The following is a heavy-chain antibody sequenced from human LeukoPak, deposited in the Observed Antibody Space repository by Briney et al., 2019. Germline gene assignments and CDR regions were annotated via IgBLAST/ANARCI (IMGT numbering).Heavy chain of an antibody. CDR3: AREPLAYYDGAFDI. CDR2: IYYSGST. CDR1: GGSIHSY. Sequence: SETLSLTCTVSGGSIHSYWSWIRQPPGKGLEWIGYIYYSGSTNYNPSLKSRVTISVDTSKNQFSLKLSSVTAADTAVYYCAREPLAYYDGAFDIWGQGTMVTVSS. V-gene: IGHV4-59*01. D-gene: IGHD3-22*01. J-gene: IGHJ3*02.